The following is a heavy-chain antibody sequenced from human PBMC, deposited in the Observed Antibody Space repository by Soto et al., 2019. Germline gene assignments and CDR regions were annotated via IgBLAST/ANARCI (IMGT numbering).Heavy chain of an antibody. CDR2: IVVGSGNT. Sequence: SVKVSCKASGFTFTSSAVQWVRQARGQRLEWIGWIVVGSGNTNYAQKFQERVTITRDMSTSTAYMELSSLRSEDTAVYYCAAAGMSQDYFDYWGQGTLVTVSS. CDR1: GFTFTSSA. CDR3: AAAGMSQDYFDY. V-gene: IGHV1-58*01. J-gene: IGHJ4*02.